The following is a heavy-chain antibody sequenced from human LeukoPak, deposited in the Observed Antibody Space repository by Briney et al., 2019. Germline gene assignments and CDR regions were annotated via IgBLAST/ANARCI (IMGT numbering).Heavy chain of an antibody. D-gene: IGHD3-22*01. J-gene: IGHJ5*02. CDR3: AREDYDSSGYYRGGYNWFDP. V-gene: IGHV1-2*06. CDR1: GYTFTGYY. Sequence: GASVKVSRKASGYTFTGYYMHWVRQAPGQGLEWMGRINPNSGGTNYAQKFQGRVTMTRDTSISTAYMELSRLRSDDTAVYYCAREDYDSSGYYRGGYNWFDPWGQGTLVTVSS. CDR2: INPNSGGT.